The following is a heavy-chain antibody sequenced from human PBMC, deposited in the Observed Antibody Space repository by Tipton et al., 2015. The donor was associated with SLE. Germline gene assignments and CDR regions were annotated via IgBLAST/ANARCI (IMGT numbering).Heavy chain of an antibody. CDR1: GGSVNNGRYY. V-gene: IGHV4-39*07. J-gene: IGHJ4*02. CDR2: IHSRGST. Sequence: TLSLTCSVSGGSVNNGRYYWGWIRQPPGKGLEWIGCIHSRGSTYYTPSLKSRVTISVDTSKNQFSLKLSSVTAADTAVYYCARASWGSSGYYSGRYFDYWGQGTLVTVSS. D-gene: IGHD3-22*01. CDR3: ARASWGSSGYYSGRYFDY.